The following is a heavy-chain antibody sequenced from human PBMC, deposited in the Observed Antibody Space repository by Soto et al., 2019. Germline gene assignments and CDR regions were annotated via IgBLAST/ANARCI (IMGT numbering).Heavy chain of an antibody. CDR2: IIPIFGTA. Sequence: QVQLVQSGAEVKKPGSSVKVSCKASGGTFSSSAISWVRQAPGQGLGWMGGIIPIFGTANYAQKFQGRVTITADKSSSTAFMELSSLKSEDTAVYYCARDRLLSCFDIWGQGTMVTVSS. D-gene: IGHD4-17*01. CDR3: ARDRLLSCFDI. CDR1: GGTFSSSA. J-gene: IGHJ3*02. V-gene: IGHV1-69*06.